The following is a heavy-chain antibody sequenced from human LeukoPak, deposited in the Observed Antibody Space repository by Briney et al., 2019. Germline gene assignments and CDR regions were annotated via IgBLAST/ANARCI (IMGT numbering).Heavy chain of an antibody. D-gene: IGHD3-22*01. CDR2: INHSGST. CDR3: ASQADYYDSSGYTFDP. V-gene: IGHV4-34*01. J-gene: IGHJ5*02. CDR1: GGSFSGYY. Sequence: SETLSLTCAVYGGSFSGYYWSWIRQPPGKGLEWIGEINHSGSTNYNPSLKSRVTISVDTSKNQFSLKLSSVTAADTAMYYCASQADYYDSSGYTFDPWGQGTLVTVSS.